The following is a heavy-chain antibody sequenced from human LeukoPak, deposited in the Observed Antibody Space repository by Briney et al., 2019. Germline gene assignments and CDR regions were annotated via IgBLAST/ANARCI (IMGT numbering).Heavy chain of an antibody. D-gene: IGHD2-2*01. CDR3: AREGDIVVVPAAMHWFDP. V-gene: IGHV3-21*01. J-gene: IGHJ5*02. CDR1: GFTFSSYW. CDR2: ISSSSSYI. Sequence: GGSLRLSCAASGFTFSSYWMNWVRQAPGKGLEWVSSISSSSSYIYYADSVKGRFTISRDNAKNSLYLQMNSLRAEDTAVYYCAREGDIVVVPAAMHWFDPWGQGTLVTVSS.